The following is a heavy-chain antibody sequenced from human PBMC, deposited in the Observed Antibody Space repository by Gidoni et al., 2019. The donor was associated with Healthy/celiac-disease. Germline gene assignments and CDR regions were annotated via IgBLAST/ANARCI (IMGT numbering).Heavy chain of an antibody. V-gene: IGHV4-61*02. CDR3: ARDRVGSGSYYYYYYYMDV. CDR1: GGSISSGSYY. D-gene: IGHD3-10*01. Sequence: QVQLQESGPGLVKPSQTLSLTCTVSGGSISSGSYYWSWIRQPAGKGLEWIGRIYTSGSTNYNPSLKSRVTISVDTSKNQFSLKLSSVTAADTAVYYCARDRVGSGSYYYYYYYMDVWGKGTTVTVSS. J-gene: IGHJ6*03. CDR2: IYTSGST.